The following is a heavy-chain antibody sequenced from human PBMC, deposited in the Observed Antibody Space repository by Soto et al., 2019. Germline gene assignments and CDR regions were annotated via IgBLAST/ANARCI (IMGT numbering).Heavy chain of an antibody. CDR1: GYTFTGYY. CDR3: ARGRLAYCGGDCYFGTDY. D-gene: IGHD2-21*02. Sequence: QVQLVQSGAEVKKPGASVKVSCKASGYTFTGYYMHWVRQAPGQGLEWMGWINPNSGGTNYAQKFQGGVTMTRDTSISTAYMELSRLRSDDTAVYYCARGRLAYCGGDCYFGTDYWGQGTLVTVSS. CDR2: INPNSGGT. J-gene: IGHJ4*02. V-gene: IGHV1-2*02.